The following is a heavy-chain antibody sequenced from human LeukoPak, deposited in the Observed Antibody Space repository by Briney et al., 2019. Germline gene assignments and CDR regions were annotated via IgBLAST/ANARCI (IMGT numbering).Heavy chain of an antibody. CDR3: ARDPGTGRFGYSGYDYGDYFDY. J-gene: IGHJ4*02. Sequence: PGRSLRLSCAASGFTFSSYAMHWVRQAPGKGLEWVAVISYDGSNKYYADSAKGRFTISRDNSKNTLYLQMNSLRAEDTAVYYCARDPGTGRFGYSGYDYGDYFDYWGQGTLVTVSS. CDR2: ISYDGSNK. D-gene: IGHD5-12*01. V-gene: IGHV3-30*04. CDR1: GFTFSSYA.